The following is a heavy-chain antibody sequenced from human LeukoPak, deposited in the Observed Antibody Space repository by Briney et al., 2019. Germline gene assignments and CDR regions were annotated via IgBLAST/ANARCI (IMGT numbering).Heavy chain of an antibody. V-gene: IGHV1-69*04. CDR3: ARAVTGKSSYYYYGMDV. CDR1: GGTFSSYA. Sequence: GASVKVSCKASGGTFSSYAISGVRQAPGQGLEWMGRIIPILGIANYAQKFQGRVTITADNSTSTAYMELSSLRSEDTAVYYCARAVTGKSSYYYYGMDVWGQGTTVTVSS. CDR2: IIPILGIA. D-gene: IGHD1-20*01. J-gene: IGHJ6*02.